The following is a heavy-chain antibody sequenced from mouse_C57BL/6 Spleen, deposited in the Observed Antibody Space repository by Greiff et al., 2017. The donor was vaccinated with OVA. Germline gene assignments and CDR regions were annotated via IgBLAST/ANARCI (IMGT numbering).Heavy chain of an antibody. Sequence: QVQLQQSGAELARPGASVKMSCKASGYTFTSYTMHWVKQRPGQGLEWIGYINPSSGYTKYNQKFKDKATLTADKSSSTAYMQLSSLTSEDSAVDYCARLDGNHAGYAMDYWGQGTSVTVSS. D-gene: IGHD2-1*01. CDR2: INPSSGYT. CDR1: GYTFTSYT. J-gene: IGHJ4*01. V-gene: IGHV1-4*01. CDR3: ARLDGNHAGYAMDY.